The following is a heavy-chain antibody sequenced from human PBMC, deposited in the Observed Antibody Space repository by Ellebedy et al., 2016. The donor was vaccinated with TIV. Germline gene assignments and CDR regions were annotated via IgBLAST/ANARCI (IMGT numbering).Heavy chain of an antibody. V-gene: IGHV3-9*01. D-gene: IGHD2-15*01. CDR3: AKGRFRFSRKVVVPTPMSILGWFDP. Sequence: PGGSLRLSCVASGFTFDDYAMHWVRQAPGKGLEWVSSISWNSDDIDYADAVKGRFTISRDNAKNSLYLQMNVLRPEDTDFYYCAKGRFRFSRKVVVPTPMSILGWFDPWGQGALVTVSS. CDR1: GFTFDDYA. J-gene: IGHJ5*02. CDR2: ISWNSDDI.